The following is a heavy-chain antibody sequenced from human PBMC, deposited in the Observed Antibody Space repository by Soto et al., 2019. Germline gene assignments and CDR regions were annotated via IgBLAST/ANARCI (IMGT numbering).Heavy chain of an antibody. D-gene: IGHD1-20*01. CDR2: IYHSGIT. V-gene: IGHV4-31*03. CDR3: ASFHNTSPGWFHP. CDR1: GGSINSGGYF. J-gene: IGHJ5*02. Sequence: SETLSLTCSVSGGSINSGGYFWSWIRQHPGKGLECIGYIYHSGITYYNPSLKSRVTISVDTSKNEFSLQLRSVTAADTAVYFGASFHNTSPGWFHPWGQGTLVTVYS.